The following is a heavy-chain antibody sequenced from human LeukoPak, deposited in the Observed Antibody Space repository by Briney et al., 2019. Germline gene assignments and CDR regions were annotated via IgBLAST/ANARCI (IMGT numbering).Heavy chain of an antibody. CDR2: INPSGGST. J-gene: IGHJ5*02. CDR1: GYTFTSYY. CDR3: ARAYCGGDCYSVDWFDP. D-gene: IGHD2-21*01. V-gene: IGHV1-46*01. Sequence: ASVKVSCKASGYTFTSYYMHWVRQAPGQGLEWMGIINPSGGSTSYAQKLQGRVTMTTDTSTSTAYMELRSLRSDDTAVYYCARAYCGGDCYSVDWFDPWGQGTLVTVSS.